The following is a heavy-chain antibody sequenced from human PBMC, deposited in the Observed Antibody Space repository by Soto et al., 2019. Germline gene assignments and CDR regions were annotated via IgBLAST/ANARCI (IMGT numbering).Heavy chain of an antibody. CDR1: VGSISSSSYY. V-gene: IGHV4-39*01. CDR2: IYYSGST. D-gene: IGHD3-9*01. J-gene: IGHJ4*02. CDR3: ARLSFDGPSYFDCTRLDVYYFDY. Sequence: SETLSLTCTVSVGSISSSSYYWGWIRQPPGKGLEWMGSIYYSGSTYYNPSLKSRVTISVDTSKNQFSLKLSSVTAADTAVYYCARLSFDGPSYFDCTRLDVYYFDYWGQGNLVTVYS.